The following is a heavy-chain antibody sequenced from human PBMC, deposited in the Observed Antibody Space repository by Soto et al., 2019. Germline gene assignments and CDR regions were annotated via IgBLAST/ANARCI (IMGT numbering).Heavy chain of an antibody. D-gene: IGHD2-15*01. V-gene: IGHV1-3*01. J-gene: IGHJ4*02. CDR3: ARGPGGPDAPGDY. CDR1: GYTFTSYA. Sequence: QVQLVQSGAEVKKPGASVKVSCKASGYTFTSYAMHWVRQAPGQRLEWMGWINAGNGNTKYSQKFQGRVTITRDTSASKAYMEMSSLRSEDTAVYYCARGPGGPDAPGDYWGQGTLVTVSS. CDR2: INAGNGNT.